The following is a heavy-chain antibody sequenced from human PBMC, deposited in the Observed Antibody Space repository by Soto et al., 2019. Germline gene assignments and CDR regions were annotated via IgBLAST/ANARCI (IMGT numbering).Heavy chain of an antibody. Sequence: GLEWLGRTYYRSKWYNDYAVSVKSRITINPDTSKNQFSLQLNSVTPEDTAVYYCATSGRDYYYGMDVWGQGTTVTVSS. CDR3: ATSGRDYYYGMDV. J-gene: IGHJ6*02. V-gene: IGHV6-1*01. CDR2: TYYRSKWYN. D-gene: IGHD2-15*01.